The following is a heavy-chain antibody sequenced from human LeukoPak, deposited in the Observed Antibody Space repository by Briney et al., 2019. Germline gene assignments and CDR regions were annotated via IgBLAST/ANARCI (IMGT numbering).Heavy chain of an antibody. D-gene: IGHD3-22*01. Sequence: GGSLRLSCAASGFTFSSYAMSWVRQAPGKGLEWVSAISGSGGSTYYADSVKGRFTISRDNSKNTLYLQMNSLRAEDTAVYYCAKEGLRLTMIVVVIPPGDYMDVWGKGTTVTVSS. V-gene: IGHV3-23*01. CDR1: GFTFSSYA. CDR2: ISGSGGST. CDR3: AKEGLRLTMIVVVIPPGDYMDV. J-gene: IGHJ6*03.